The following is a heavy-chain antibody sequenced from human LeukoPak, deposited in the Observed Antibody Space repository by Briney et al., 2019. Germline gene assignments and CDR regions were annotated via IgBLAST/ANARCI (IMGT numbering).Heavy chain of an antibody. CDR1: GYTFTSYD. V-gene: IGHV1-8*01. CDR3: ARGKKGSGWYGGAVY. CDR2: MNPNSGNT. Sequence: ASVKVSFKASGYTFTSYDINWVRQATGQGLEWVGWMNPNSGNTGCAQKFQGRVTMTRNTSISTAYMELSSLRSEDTAVYYCARGKKGSGWYGGAVYWGQGTLVTVSS. D-gene: IGHD6-19*01. J-gene: IGHJ4*02.